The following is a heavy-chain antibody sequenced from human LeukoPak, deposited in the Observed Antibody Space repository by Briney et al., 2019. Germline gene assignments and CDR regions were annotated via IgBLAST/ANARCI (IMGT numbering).Heavy chain of an antibody. CDR1: GFTFSSYA. CDR2: ISASGDST. V-gene: IGHV3-23*01. J-gene: IGHJ4*02. Sequence: GGSLRLPCAASGFTFSSYAMSWVRQAPGKGLEWVSTISASGDSTFYAGSVKGRFSISRDNSKNTLFLQMNSLRAEDTAVYYCAKEVTGTGKAFAYWGQGSLVTVSS. D-gene: IGHD6-19*01. CDR3: AKEVTGTGKAFAY.